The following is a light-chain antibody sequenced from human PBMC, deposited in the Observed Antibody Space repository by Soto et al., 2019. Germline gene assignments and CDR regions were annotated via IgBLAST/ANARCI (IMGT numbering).Light chain of an antibody. CDR3: SSYSTTSSPHVL. V-gene: IGLV2-14*01. Sequence: QSALTQPASVSGSPGQSITISCTGTRSDVGRYNYVSWYQQHPGKAPKLLIYEVTYRPSGVSTRFSASKSGSTASLTISGIQAEDEADYYCSSYSTTSSPHVLFGGGTKLTAL. CDR2: EVT. J-gene: IGLJ2*01. CDR1: RSDVGRYNY.